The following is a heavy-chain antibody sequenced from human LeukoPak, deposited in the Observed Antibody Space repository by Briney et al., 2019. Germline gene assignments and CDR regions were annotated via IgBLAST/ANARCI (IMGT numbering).Heavy chain of an antibody. Sequence: ASVKVSCKASGYTFTGYYMHWVRQAPGQGLEWMGWINPNSGGTNYAQKFQGRVTMTRDTSISTAYMELSRLRSDDTAVYYCARSETSLLEWFFYYMDVWGKAPTVTVSS. CDR1: GYTFTGYY. CDR3: ARSETSLLEWFFYYMDV. J-gene: IGHJ6*03. V-gene: IGHV1-2*02. CDR2: INPNSGGT. D-gene: IGHD3-3*01.